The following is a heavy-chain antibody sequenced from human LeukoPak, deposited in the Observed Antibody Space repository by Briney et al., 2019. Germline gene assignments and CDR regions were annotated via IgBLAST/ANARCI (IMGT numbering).Heavy chain of an antibody. D-gene: IGHD3-3*01. CDR2: IYYSGST. CDR1: GGSISSYY. Sequence: PSETLSLTCTVSGGSISSYYWCWIRQPPAPGLEWIGFIYYSGSTNSNHTLKSRVTISVDTSKNQFALKLSSVTAADTAVYYCARVGYDFWSGYSDCWFVPWGQGTLVTVSS. J-gene: IGHJ5*02. CDR3: ARVGYDFWSGYSDCWFVP. V-gene: IGHV4-59*01.